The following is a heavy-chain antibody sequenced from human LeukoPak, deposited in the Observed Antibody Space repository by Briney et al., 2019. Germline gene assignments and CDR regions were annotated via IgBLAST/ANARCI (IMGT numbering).Heavy chain of an antibody. J-gene: IGHJ5*02. CDR3: ARDRSSSYTRDWFDP. V-gene: IGHV4-4*07. Sequence: PSETLSPTCTVSGGSISSYYWSWIRQPAGKGLEWIGRIYNSESINYNPSLKSRVTMSIDTSKNQFSLKLNSVTAADTAVYYCARDRSSSYTRDWFDPWGQGALVTVSS. CDR2: IYNSESI. D-gene: IGHD6-13*01. CDR1: GGSISSYY.